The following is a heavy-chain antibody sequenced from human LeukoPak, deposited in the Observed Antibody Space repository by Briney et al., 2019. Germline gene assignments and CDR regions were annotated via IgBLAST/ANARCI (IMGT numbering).Heavy chain of an antibody. CDR3: ARGNQLVRDYYYYYMDV. V-gene: IGHV3-64*04. CDR2: IRSDGSST. D-gene: IGHD6-6*01. CDR1: GFSFSDYI. J-gene: IGHJ6*03. Sequence: GGSLRLSCVASGFSFSDYIMHWVRQAPGKGLEYVSAIRSDGSSTVYPNSVKGRFTISRDNSKSTLYLQMNSLRAEDTAVYYCARGNQLVRDYYYYYMDVWGKGTTVTVSS.